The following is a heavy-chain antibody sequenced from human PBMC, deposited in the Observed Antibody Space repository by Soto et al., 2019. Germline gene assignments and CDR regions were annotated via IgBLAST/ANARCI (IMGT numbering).Heavy chain of an antibody. CDR1: GFTFSNAW. J-gene: IGHJ6*03. CDR2: IKSKTDGGTT. CDR3: TSLSPVLRFLEWLYYYYYMDV. V-gene: IGHV3-15*01. Sequence: GGSLRLSCAASGFTFSNAWMSWVRQAPGKGLEWVGRIKSKTDGGTTDYAAPVKGRFTISRDDSKNTLYLQMNSLKTEDTAVYYCTSLSPVLRFLEWLYYYYYMDVWGKGTTVTVSS. D-gene: IGHD3-3*01.